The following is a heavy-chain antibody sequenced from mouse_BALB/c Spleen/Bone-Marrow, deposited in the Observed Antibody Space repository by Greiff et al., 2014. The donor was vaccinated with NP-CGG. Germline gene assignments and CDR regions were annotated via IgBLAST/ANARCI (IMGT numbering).Heavy chain of an antibody. CDR3: AGSVVATRYFDY. CDR2: ITYSVST. D-gene: IGHD1-1*01. CDR1: GYSITSDYA. Sequence: DVQLQESGPGLVKPSQSLSLTCTVTGYSITSDYAWNWIRQFPGNKLEWMGYITYSVSTSYNPSLKSRISITRDTSKNQFFLQLNSVTTEDTATYHCAGSVVATRYFDYWGQGTTLTVSS. V-gene: IGHV3-2*02. J-gene: IGHJ2*01.